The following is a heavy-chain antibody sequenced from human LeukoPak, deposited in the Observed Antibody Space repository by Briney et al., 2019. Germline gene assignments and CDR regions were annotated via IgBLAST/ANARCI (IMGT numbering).Heavy chain of an antibody. CDR1: GYNVTSYA. CDR2: IIPIFGTA. V-gene: IGHV1-69*13. CDR3: ARVRGSSGWYDY. Sequence: ASVKVSCKATGYNVTSYAMNRVRQAPGQWLEWMGGIIPIFGTANYAQKFQGRVTITADESTSTAYMELSSLRSEDTAVYYCARVRGSSGWYDYWGQGTLVTVSS. D-gene: IGHD6-19*01. J-gene: IGHJ4*02.